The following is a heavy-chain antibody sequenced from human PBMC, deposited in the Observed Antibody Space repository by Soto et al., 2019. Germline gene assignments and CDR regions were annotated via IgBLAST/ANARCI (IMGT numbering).Heavy chain of an antibody. V-gene: IGHV3-23*01. CDR2: SSGSGGVT. J-gene: IGHJ4*02. CDR1: GFIFGSYD. D-gene: IGHD2-21*02. CDR3: AKVNCGRDCSFEN. Sequence: GGSLRLSCEDCGFIFGSYDMSWVRQAPGKGLEWVSDSSGSGGVTHYADSVKGRFTISRDNSRNTVALQMNSLRAEDTAVYFCAKVNCGRDCSFENWGQGTMVTVS.